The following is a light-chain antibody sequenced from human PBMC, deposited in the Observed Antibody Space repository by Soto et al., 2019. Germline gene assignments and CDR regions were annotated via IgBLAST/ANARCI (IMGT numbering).Light chain of an antibody. V-gene: IGLV1-44*01. J-gene: IGLJ3*02. CDR2: NNN. Sequence: QAVVTQPPSASGTPGQRVTISCSGSSSNIGSNPVNWYQQFPGTAPKVLIYNNNERPSGVLDRFSGSKSGTSASLAISGLQSEDEADYYCATWDDSLNGWVFGGGTKVTVL. CDR3: ATWDDSLNGWV. CDR1: SSNIGSNP.